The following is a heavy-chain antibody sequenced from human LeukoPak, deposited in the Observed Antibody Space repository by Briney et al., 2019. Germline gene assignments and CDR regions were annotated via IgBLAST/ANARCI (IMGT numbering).Heavy chain of an antibody. CDR3: ARVQYSGYDFSQWFDP. V-gene: IGHV1-69*13. D-gene: IGHD5-12*01. Sequence: ASVKVSCKASGDIFSSYAINWVRQAPGQGLEWMGGIIPVFAKADYAQKFQGRVTITADESTNTAYMELSSLRSEDTAIYYCARVQYSGYDFSQWFDPWGQGPLVTVSS. CDR1: GDIFSSYA. J-gene: IGHJ5*02. CDR2: IIPVFAKA.